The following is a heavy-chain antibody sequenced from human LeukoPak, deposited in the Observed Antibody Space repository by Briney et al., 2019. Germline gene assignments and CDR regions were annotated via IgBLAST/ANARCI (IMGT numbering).Heavy chain of an antibody. D-gene: IGHD3-10*01. J-gene: IGHJ5*02. Sequence: PSETLSLTCTVSGGSISSYYWSWIRQPPGKGLEWIGYIYTSGSTNYNPSLKSRVTMSVDTSKNQFSLKLSSVTAADTAVYYCARDAYGSGSYYNVGNWFDPWGQGTLVTVSS. CDR3: ARDAYGSGSYYNVGNWFDP. CDR2: IYTSGST. CDR1: GGSISSYY. V-gene: IGHV4-4*08.